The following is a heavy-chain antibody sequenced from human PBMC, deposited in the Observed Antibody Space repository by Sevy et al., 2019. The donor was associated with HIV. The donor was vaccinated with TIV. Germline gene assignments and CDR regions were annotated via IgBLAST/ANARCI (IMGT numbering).Heavy chain of an antibody. J-gene: IGHJ5*02. V-gene: IGHV4-59*01. D-gene: IGHD6-19*01. CDR2: TYYRGNT. CDR3: ARAEYGHSRGWYSWLDA. CDR1: TGYINNYY. Sequence: SETLSLTCTVSTGYINNYYWTWVRQSPGKGLEWIGYTYYRGNTKYNPSLESRVSMSIDTNKEQFSLTLTSVTGADSAIYYCARAEYGHSRGWYSWLDAWGQGILVTVSS.